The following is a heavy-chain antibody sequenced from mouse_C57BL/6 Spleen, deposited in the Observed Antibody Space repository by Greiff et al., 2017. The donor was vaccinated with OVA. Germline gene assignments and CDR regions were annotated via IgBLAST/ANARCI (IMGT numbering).Heavy chain of an antibody. Sequence: EVQLVESGPGLVKPSQSLSLTCSVTGYSITSGYYWNWIRQFPGNKLEWMGYISYDGSNNYNPSLKNRISITRDTSKNQFFLKLNSVTTEDTATYSCARDLHYGNSGFDVWGTGTTVTVSS. CDR2: ISYDGSN. J-gene: IGHJ1*03. CDR1: GYSITSGYY. D-gene: IGHD2-1*01. CDR3: ARDLHYGNSGFDV. V-gene: IGHV3-6*01.